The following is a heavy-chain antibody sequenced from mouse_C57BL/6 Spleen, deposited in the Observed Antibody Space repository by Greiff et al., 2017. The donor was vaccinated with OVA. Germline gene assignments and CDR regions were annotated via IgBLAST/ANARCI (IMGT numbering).Heavy chain of an antibody. CDR2: INPSSGYT. CDR1: GYTFTSYW. Sequence: QVQLQQSGAELAKPGASVKLSCKASGYTFTSYWMHWVKQRPGQGLEWIGYINPSSGYTKYNQKFKDKATLTADKSSSTAYMQLSSLIYEDSAVYYCANYDYDDGGPFAYWGQGTLVTVSA. V-gene: IGHV1-7*01. D-gene: IGHD2-4*01. J-gene: IGHJ3*01. CDR3: ANYDYDDGGPFAY.